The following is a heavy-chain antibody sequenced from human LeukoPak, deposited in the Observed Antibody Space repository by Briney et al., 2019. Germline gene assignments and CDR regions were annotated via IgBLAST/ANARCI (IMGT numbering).Heavy chain of an antibody. CDR2: ISGSGGST. J-gene: IGHJ4*02. Sequence: GGSLRLSCAASGFTFSTYGMHWVRQAPGKGLEWVSAISGSGGSTYYADSVKGRFTISRDNSKNTLYLQMNSLRAEDTAVYYCAKSVSSGWYYFDYWGQGTLVTVSS. CDR1: GFTFSTYG. V-gene: IGHV3-23*01. D-gene: IGHD6-19*01. CDR3: AKSVSSGWYYFDY.